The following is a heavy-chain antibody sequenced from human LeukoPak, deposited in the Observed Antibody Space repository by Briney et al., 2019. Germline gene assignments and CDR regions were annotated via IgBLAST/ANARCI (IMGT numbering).Heavy chain of an antibody. CDR1: GYSFTTYW. CDR3: ARNPAKVFPAVY. CDR2: INQDGSDI. D-gene: IGHD2-2*01. J-gene: IGHJ4*02. Sequence: GESLKISCKGSGYSFTTYWIAWVRQAPGKGLEWVGNINQDGSDIYYVDSVKGRFTISRDNAKNSLSLQMNSLRADDTAVYYCARNPAKVFPAVYWGQGTLVTVSS. V-gene: IGHV3-7*01.